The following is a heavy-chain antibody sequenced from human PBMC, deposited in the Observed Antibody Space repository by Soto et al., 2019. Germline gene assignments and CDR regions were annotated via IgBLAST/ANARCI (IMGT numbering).Heavy chain of an antibody. CDR1: GSSISPYY. D-gene: IGHD4-17*01. J-gene: IGHJ4*02. V-gene: IGHV4-59*01. CDR2: IYYSGTT. CDR3: ARVGGYYGDYPNFDY. Sequence: PSETLSLTCIVSGSSISPYYWSWIRQPPGKGLEWVGNIYYSGTTKYNPSLKSRVTMSVDMSKNHCSLKVSFVTAADTAVYFCARVGGYYGDYPNFDYWGQGALVTVYS.